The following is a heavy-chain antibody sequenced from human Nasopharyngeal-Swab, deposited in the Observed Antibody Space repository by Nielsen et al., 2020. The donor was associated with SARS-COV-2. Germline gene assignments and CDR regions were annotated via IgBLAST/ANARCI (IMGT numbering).Heavy chain of an antibody. CDR3: ARHGLKGNWFGP. J-gene: IGHJ5*02. CDR2: IYPGDSDT. Sequence: VRQMHGKGLEWMGIIYPGDSDTRYSPSFQGQVTISADKSISTAYLQWSSLKASDTAMYYCARHGLKGNWFGPWGQGTLVTVSS. V-gene: IGHV5-51*01. D-gene: IGHD3-22*01.